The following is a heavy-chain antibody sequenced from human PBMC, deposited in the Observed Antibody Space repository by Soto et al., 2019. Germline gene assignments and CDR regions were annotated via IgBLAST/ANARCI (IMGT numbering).Heavy chain of an antibody. CDR1: GGYISSVGYY. CDR2: IYYSGST. D-gene: IGHD5-12*01. Sequence: PSQTMSLTRTVAGGYISSVGYYCSWIRQHPGKGLEWIGYIYYSGSTYYNPSLKSRVTISVDTSKNQFTLKLSSVTAADTAVYYCARDPGYSGYDFRYYYGMDVWGQGTTVTVSS. J-gene: IGHJ6*02. CDR3: ARDPGYSGYDFRYYYGMDV. V-gene: IGHV4-31*02.